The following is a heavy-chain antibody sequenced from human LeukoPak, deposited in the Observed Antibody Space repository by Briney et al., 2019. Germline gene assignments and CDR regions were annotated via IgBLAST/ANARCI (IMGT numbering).Heavy chain of an antibody. CDR3: ARIAARPCSGCSCYFDPPPEYYFDY. D-gene: IGHD2-15*01. V-gene: IGHV1-46*01. CDR1: GYTFTSYY. CDR2: INPSGGST. J-gene: IGHJ4*02. Sequence: ASVKVSCKASGYTFTSYYMHWVRQAPGQGLEWMGIINPSGGSTSYAQKFQGRVTMTRDMSTSTVYMELSSLRSEDTAVDYCARIAARPCSGCSCYFDPPPEYYFDYWGQGTLVTVSS.